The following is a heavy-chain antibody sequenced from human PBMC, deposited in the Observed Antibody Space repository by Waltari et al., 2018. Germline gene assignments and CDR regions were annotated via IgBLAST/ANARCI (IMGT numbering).Heavy chain of an antibody. D-gene: IGHD3-22*01. CDR3: ARRFYDSNGYALDY. CDR2: MNNGGNTI. CDR1: GFTFYSHE. V-gene: IGHV3-48*03. Sequence: EVQLAESGGDLVQPGGSLRLSCAASGFTFYSHEMNWVRQAPGKGLGWVSYMNNGGNTIYDADSVKGRFTISRDNDNNSLFLQMNSLRVEDTAVYYCARRFYDSNGYALDYWGQGTLVTVSS. J-gene: IGHJ4*02.